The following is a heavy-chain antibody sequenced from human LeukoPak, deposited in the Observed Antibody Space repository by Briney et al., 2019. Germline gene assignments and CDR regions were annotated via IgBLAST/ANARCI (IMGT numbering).Heavy chain of an antibody. CDR1: GGSISGYY. CDR3: ARTYCSSTSCYLFHFDY. D-gene: IGHD2-2*01. Sequence: PSETLSLTCTVSGGSISGYYWNWIRQPPGKGLEWIGYIYYSGRTNYSPSLESRVTISVDTSRSQFSLQLSSVTAADTAVYYCARTYCSSTSCYLFHFDYWGQGILVTVSS. J-gene: IGHJ4*02. CDR2: IYYSGRT. V-gene: IGHV4-59*01.